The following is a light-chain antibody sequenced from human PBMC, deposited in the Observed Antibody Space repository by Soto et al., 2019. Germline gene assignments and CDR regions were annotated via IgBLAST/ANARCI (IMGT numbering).Light chain of an antibody. CDR1: QSVSSY. CDR2: DAS. J-gene: IGKJ5*01. Sequence: EIVLTQAPATLSLSPGERATLSCRASQSVSSYLAWYQQKPGQAPRLLIYDASNRATGIPARFSGSGSGTDFTLTISRLEPEDFAVYPCQQYGSSPITFGQGTRLEIK. V-gene: IGKV3-20*01. CDR3: QQYGSSPIT.